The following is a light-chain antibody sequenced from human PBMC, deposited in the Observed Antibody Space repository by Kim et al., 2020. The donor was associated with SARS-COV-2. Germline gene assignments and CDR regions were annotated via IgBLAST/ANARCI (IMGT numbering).Light chain of an antibody. V-gene: IGKV1-39*01. CDR2: AAS. CDR3: PQSYHSPFT. CDR1: QSIFSH. Sequence: DIQMTQSPSSLSASVGDRVTITCRTTQSIFSHLNWYQQKPGRAPRLLISAASTLQGGVPSRFSGSGSETDFTLTISSLQAEDFAIYFCPQSYHSPFTFGPGTQVDIK. J-gene: IGKJ3*01.